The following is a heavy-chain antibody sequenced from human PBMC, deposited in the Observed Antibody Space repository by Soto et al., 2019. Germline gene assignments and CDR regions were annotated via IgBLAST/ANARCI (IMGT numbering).Heavy chain of an antibody. CDR3: ARQRTTVVTKAYFDH. CDR2: IYYSGRS. J-gene: IGHJ4*02. Sequence: SETLSLTCTVSGGSITSSSYSWGWIRQPPGKGLEWIGGIYYSGRSYYNPSLKSRVTMSVDTSKNQFSLTLNSVTAAAAAVYYCARQRTTVVTKAYFDHWGQGTLVTGSS. V-gene: IGHV4-39*01. CDR1: GGSITSSSYS. D-gene: IGHD4-17*01.